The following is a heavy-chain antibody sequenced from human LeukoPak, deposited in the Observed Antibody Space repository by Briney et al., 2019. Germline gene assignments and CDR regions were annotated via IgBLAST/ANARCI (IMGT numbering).Heavy chain of an antibody. J-gene: IGHJ4*02. CDR3: ARGFPGLTPFDY. CDR2: ISAYNGNT. Sequence: ASVTVSCKASGYTFTSYGISWVRQAPGQGLEWMGWISAYNGNTNYAQKLQGRVTMTTDTSTSTAYMELRSLRSDDTAVYYCARGFPGLTPFDYWGQGALVTVSS. CDR1: GYTFTSYG. D-gene: IGHD3/OR15-3a*01. V-gene: IGHV1-18*01.